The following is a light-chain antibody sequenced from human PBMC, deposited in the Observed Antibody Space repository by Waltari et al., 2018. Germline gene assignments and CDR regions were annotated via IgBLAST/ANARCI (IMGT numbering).Light chain of an antibody. V-gene: IGLV1-40*01. Sequence: QSVLTQPPSVSGAPGQILTISCTGSSSDIGAGFHVHWYQQLPGTAPKPPNYATNKRPSVVPDLFSASMSGASASLAIAGLQAEDEADYYCQSYDNSLRAWVFGGGTKLTVL. CDR1: SSDIGAGFH. J-gene: IGLJ3*02. CDR2: ATN. CDR3: QSYDNSLRAWV.